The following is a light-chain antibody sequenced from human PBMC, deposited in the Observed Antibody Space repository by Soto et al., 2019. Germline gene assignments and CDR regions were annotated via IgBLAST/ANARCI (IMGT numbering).Light chain of an antibody. CDR3: QQYGSWT. CDR2: GTS. V-gene: IGKV3-20*01. J-gene: IGKJ1*01. CDR1: QTISSNY. Sequence: EIVLTQSPGTLSVSPGERATLSCRASQTISSNYLAWYQQKPGQAPSLLIYGTSSRATGIPDRFSGSGSGTDFTLTISSLDPEDSAIYYCQQYGSWTSGQGTKVEIK.